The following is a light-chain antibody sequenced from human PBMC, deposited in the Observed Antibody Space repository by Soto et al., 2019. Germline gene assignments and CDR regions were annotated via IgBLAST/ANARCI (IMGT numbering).Light chain of an antibody. CDR1: QSVSSSY. J-gene: IGKJ2*01. V-gene: IGKV3-20*01. CDR2: GES. Sequence: EIVLTQSPGTLSLSPGERATLSCRASQSVSSSYLAWYQQKRGQAPRLLIYGESSRATGIPVRFSGSGSGTDFTLSISRLEPKSFALYYCQLQGAAAVYTFGQATKREI. CDR3: QLQGAAAVYT.